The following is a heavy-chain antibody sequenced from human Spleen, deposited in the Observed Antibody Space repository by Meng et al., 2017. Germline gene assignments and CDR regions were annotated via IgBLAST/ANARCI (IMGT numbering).Heavy chain of an antibody. Sequence: LSLTCAASGFTVSSNYMSWVRQAPGKGLEWVSVIYSGGSTYYADSVKGRFTISRHNSKNTLCLQMNSLRDEDTATYYCARAGAGYNSGWLDYWGQGTLVTVSS. D-gene: IGHD6-19*01. CDR2: IYSGGST. CDR1: GFTVSSNY. V-gene: IGHV3-53*04. J-gene: IGHJ4*02. CDR3: ARAGAGYNSGWLDY.